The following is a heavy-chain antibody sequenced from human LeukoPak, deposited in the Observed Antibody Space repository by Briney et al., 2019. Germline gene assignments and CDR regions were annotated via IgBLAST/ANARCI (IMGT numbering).Heavy chain of an antibody. V-gene: IGHV4-39*07. Sequence: SETLSLTCTVSGGSISSSSYYWGWIRQPPGKGLEWIGSIYYSGSTYYNPSLKSRVTISVDTSKNQLSLKLSSVTAADTAVYYCARDPVFYYDSTRSAFDIWGQGTMVTVSS. D-gene: IGHD3-22*01. CDR1: GGSISSSSYY. J-gene: IGHJ3*02. CDR3: ARDPVFYYDSTRSAFDI. CDR2: IYYSGST.